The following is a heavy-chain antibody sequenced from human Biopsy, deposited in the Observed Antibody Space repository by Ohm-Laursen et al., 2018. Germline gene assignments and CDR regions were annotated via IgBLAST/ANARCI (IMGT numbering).Heavy chain of an antibody. D-gene: IGHD2-2*01. J-gene: IGHJ6*02. Sequence: ASVKVSCKTYGYTFTSYGISWMRQVSGQGLEWIGWVNPVSKNTVSVKDFRGRVTLTGDTSSSTSYMELRSLTSKDTAIYYCARAVRNQMLSTVWGQGTAVTVSS. CDR3: ARAVRNQMLSTV. CDR1: GYTFTSYG. V-gene: IGHV1-8*01. CDR2: VNPVSKNT.